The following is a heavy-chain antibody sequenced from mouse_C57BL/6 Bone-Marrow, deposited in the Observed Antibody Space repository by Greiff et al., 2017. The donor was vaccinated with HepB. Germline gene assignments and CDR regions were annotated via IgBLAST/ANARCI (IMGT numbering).Heavy chain of an antibody. Sequence: QVQLKESGAELVKPGASVKISCKASGYAFSSYWMNWVKQRPGKGLEWIGQIYPGDGDTNYNGKFKGKATLTADKSSSTAYMQLSSLTSEDSAVYFCARSGWFLYYFDYWGQGTTLTVSS. V-gene: IGHV1-80*01. CDR2: IYPGDGDT. CDR3: ARSGWFLYYFDY. J-gene: IGHJ2*01. CDR1: GYAFSSYW. D-gene: IGHD2-3*01.